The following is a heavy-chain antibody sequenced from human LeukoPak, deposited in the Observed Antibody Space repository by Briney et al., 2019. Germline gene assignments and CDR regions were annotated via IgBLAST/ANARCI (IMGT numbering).Heavy chain of an antibody. D-gene: IGHD2-2*01. CDR2: IRFDGSDK. Sequence: GGSLRLSCAASGFTFSTSDMHWVRQSPGKGLEWVAFIRFDGSDKYYGDPVKGRFTISRDNFKNTLSLQMNNLRVEDTAVYYCAKAVGDAPFHFWGQGTLVTVSS. CDR3: AKAVGDAPFHF. J-gene: IGHJ4*02. CDR1: GFTFSTSD. V-gene: IGHV3-30*02.